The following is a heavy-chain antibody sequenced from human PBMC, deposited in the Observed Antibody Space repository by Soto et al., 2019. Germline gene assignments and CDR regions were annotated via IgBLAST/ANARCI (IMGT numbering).Heavy chain of an antibody. Sequence: LRLSCVGSGFTFRSYVIHWVRQAPGKGLEWVALTSYDGSNNFYGDSVKGRFTISRHNSRNTVELQMDSLRFEDTALYYCARWGTTGGLDVWGQGTLVSVSS. J-gene: IGHJ4*02. CDR2: TSYDGSNN. V-gene: IGHV3-33*05. CDR3: ARWGTTGGLDV. CDR1: GFTFRSYV. D-gene: IGHD3-16*01.